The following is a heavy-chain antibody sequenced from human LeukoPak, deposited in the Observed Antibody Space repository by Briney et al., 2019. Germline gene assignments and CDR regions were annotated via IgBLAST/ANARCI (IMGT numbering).Heavy chain of an antibody. V-gene: IGHV4-38-2*01. CDR2: IYDSGST. D-gene: IGHD5-24*01. Sequence: SETLSLTCAVSGYSISSSFYWGWIRQPPGKGLEWIGIIYDSGSTYYNPSLRSRITMSGDTSKNHFSLNLSSVTAADTAVYYCAIAEHGYNYYFDYWGQGSLVTVSS. J-gene: IGHJ4*02. CDR3: AIAEHGYNYYFDY. CDR1: GYSISSSFY.